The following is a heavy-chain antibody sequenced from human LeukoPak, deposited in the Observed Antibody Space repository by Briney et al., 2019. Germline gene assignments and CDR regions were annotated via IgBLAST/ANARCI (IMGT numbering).Heavy chain of an antibody. Sequence: SETLSLTCTVSGVSISSSNSYWGWLRQPPGRGLEWIGSIYYSGNTYYNASLKSQVSISIDTSKNRFSLKLTSVTAADTAVYYCARQTGSGLFILPGGQGTLVTVSS. CDR1: GVSISSSNSY. CDR2: IYYSGNT. D-gene: IGHD3/OR15-3a*01. V-gene: IGHV4-39*01. J-gene: IGHJ4*02. CDR3: ARQTGSGLFILP.